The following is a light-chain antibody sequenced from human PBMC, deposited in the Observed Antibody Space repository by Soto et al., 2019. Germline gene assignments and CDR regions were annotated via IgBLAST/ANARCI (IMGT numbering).Light chain of an antibody. J-gene: IGKJ1*01. CDR2: AAS. CDR1: QGISSY. Sequence: DIPMTQSPFSLSASLVDRVTLPCLASQGISSYLNWYQQKPGKAPKLLIYAASSLQSGVPSRFSGSGSGTDFTLTISSLQPEDFATYYCQQSYSTPWTFGQGTKVDIK. CDR3: QQSYSTPWT. V-gene: IGKV1-39*01.